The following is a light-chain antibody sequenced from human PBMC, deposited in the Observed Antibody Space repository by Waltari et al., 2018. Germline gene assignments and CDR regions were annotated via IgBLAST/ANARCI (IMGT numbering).Light chain of an antibody. CDR3: QKYNSALFT. CDR1: QGISNY. J-gene: IGKJ3*01. V-gene: IGKV1-27*01. Sequence: IQMTQSPSSLPASVGDRVTITCRASQGISNYVAWYQQKPGKVPKLLIYAASTLQSGVPSRCSGSGSGTDFTLTISSLQPEDVATYYCQKYNSALFTFGPGTKVDIK. CDR2: AAS.